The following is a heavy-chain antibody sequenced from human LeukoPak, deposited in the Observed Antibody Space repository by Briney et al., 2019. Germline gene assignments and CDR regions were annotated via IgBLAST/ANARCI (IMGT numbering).Heavy chain of an antibody. V-gene: IGHV7-4-1*02. CDR3: ARDTTGYSGSYLENNFDY. D-gene: IGHD1-26*01. J-gene: IGHJ4*02. Sequence: GASVKVSFQASGYPFTSYAMNWVRPAPGQGLEWMGWINTNTGNPTYAQGFTGRFVFSLDTSVSTAYLQISSLKAEDTAVYYCARDTTGYSGSYLENNFDYWGQGTLVTVSS. CDR1: GYPFTSYA. CDR2: INTNTGNP.